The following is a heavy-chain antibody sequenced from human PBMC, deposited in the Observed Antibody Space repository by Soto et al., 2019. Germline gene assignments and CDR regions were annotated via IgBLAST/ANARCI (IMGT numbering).Heavy chain of an antibody. V-gene: IGHV5-10-1*01. CDR2: IDPSDSYT. CDR3: ARHLSPYYYDSSGYSTDFDY. D-gene: IGHD3-22*01. CDR1: GYSFTSYW. J-gene: IGHJ4*02. Sequence: EVQLVQSGAEVKKPGESLRISCKGSGYSFTSYWISWVRQMPGKGLEWMGRIDPSDSYTNYSPSFQGHVTISADKSISTAYLQWSSLKASDTDMYYCARHLSPYYYDSSGYSTDFDYWGQGTLVTVSS.